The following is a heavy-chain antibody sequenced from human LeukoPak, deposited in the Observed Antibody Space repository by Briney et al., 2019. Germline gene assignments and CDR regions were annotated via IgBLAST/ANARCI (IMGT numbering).Heavy chain of an antibody. Sequence: ASVKVSCKASGYTFARYGISWVRRAPGQGPEWMGWISGYNGHTNYAQKFQGRVTMTTDTSTSTAYMELRSLRSDDTAVYYCARGQGNRLLWVGESLSNINPLDYWGQGTLVTVSS. J-gene: IGHJ4*02. D-gene: IGHD3-10*01. CDR2: ISGYNGHT. CDR1: GYTFARYG. V-gene: IGHV1-18*01. CDR3: ARGQGNRLLWVGESLSNINPLDY.